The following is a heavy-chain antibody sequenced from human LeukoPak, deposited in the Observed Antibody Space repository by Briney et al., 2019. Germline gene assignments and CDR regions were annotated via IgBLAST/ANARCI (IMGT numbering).Heavy chain of an antibody. CDR3: ARDNVDPVGSTPWARAFDI. Sequence: GASVKVSCKASGYTFTGYYMHWVRQAPGQGLEWMGWINPNSGGTNYAQKFQGRVTMTRDTSISTAYMELSRLRSDDTAVYYCARDNVDPVGSTPWARAFDIWGQGTMVTVSS. J-gene: IGHJ3*02. V-gene: IGHV1-2*02. CDR2: INPNSGGT. CDR1: GYTFTGYY. D-gene: IGHD1-26*01.